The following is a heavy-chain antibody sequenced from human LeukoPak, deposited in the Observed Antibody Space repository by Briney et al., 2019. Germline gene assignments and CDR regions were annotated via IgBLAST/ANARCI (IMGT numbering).Heavy chain of an antibody. J-gene: IGHJ5*02. CDR3: ARDVHGDYGSGWFDP. CDR2: IMPLFGTA. D-gene: IGHD4-17*01. CDR1: GGTFNNSA. Sequence: VASVKVSCKTSGGTFNNSAISWVRQAPGQGLEWLGGIMPLFGTAGYAQKFQGRVTITKDESTRTVYLELTSLTSDDTAVYYCARDVHGDYGSGWFDPWGQGTLVCVSS. V-gene: IGHV1-69*05.